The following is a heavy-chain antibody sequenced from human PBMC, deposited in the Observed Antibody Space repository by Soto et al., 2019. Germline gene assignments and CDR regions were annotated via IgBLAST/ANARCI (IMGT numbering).Heavy chain of an antibody. CDR1: GYTFTGYY. D-gene: IGHD3-9*01. Sequence: ASVKVSCKASGYTFTGYYMHCVRQAPGQGLEWMGWINPNSGGTNYAQKFQGRVTMTRDTSISTAYMELSRLRSDDTAVYYCARDRGNDILTGYYPLNNWFDPWGQGTLVTVSS. CDR3: ARDRGNDILTGYYPLNNWFDP. V-gene: IGHV1-2*02. CDR2: INPNSGGT. J-gene: IGHJ5*02.